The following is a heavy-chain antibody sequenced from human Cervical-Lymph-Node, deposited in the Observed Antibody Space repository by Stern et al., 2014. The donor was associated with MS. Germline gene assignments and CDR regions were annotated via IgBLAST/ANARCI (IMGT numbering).Heavy chain of an antibody. V-gene: IGHV1-8*01. CDR1: GYTLTTFD. CDR2: LSHNSANT. CDR3: ARGGYTSGWPTFDI. Sequence: QLVQSGAEVKKPGASVKVSCKASGYTLTTFDVSWVRQATGQGLEWMGWLSHNSANTGYAQKFQGRVTMTRNTSINTAYMELDSLTSDDTAVYYCARGGYTSGWPTFDIWGQGTMVTVSS. J-gene: IGHJ3*02. D-gene: IGHD6-19*01.